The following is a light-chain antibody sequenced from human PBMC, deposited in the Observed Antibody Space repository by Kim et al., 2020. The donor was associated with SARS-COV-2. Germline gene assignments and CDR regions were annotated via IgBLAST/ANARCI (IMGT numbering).Light chain of an antibody. CDR3: QQYGNSPLS. Sequence: EIVLTQSPGTLSLSPGERATLSCRASQSVSSSYLAWYQQKPGQAPRLLIYGASSRATGIPDRFSGSGSGTDFTLTISRLEPEDFAVYYWQQYGNSPLSFGGGNKVDIK. J-gene: IGKJ4*01. V-gene: IGKV3-20*01. CDR2: GAS. CDR1: QSVSSSY.